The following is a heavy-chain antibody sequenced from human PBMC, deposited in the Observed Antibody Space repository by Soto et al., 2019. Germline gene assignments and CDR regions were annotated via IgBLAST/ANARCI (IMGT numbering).Heavy chain of an antibody. V-gene: IGHV1-69*01. Sequence: QVQLVQSGAEVKKPGSSVKVSCKASGGTFSSYAISWVRQAPGQGLEWMGGIIPIFGTANYAQKFQGRVTITADESTGTAYKELSSLRSEDTAVYYCARDGLHSGYYSYLDYWGQGTLVTVSS. D-gene: IGHD3-22*01. CDR2: IIPIFGTA. J-gene: IGHJ4*02. CDR3: ARDGLHSGYYSYLDY. CDR1: GGTFSSYA.